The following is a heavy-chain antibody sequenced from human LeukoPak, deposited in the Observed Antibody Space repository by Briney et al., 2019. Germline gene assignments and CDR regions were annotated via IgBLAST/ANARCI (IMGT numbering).Heavy chain of an antibody. CDR2: ISSSSSYT. J-gene: IGHJ4*02. D-gene: IGHD1-26*01. CDR1: GFTFSDYY. Sequence: GGSLRLSCAASGFTFSDYYMSWIRQAPGKGLEWVSHISSSSSYTNYADSVKGRFTISRDNAKNSLYLQMNSLRAEDTAVYYCAREKSSGSSNYWGQGTLVTVSS. V-gene: IGHV3-11*06. CDR3: AREKSSGSSNY.